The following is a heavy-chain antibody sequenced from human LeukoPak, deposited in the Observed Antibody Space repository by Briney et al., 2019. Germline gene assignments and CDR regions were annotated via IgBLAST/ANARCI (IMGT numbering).Heavy chain of an antibody. CDR2: ITTNTGNP. V-gene: IGHV7-4-1*02. Sequence: ASVKVSCKASGYTFTSYAMNWVRQAPGQGLEWMGWITTNTGNPTYAQGFTGHFVFSLDTSVSTAYLQISSLKAEDSAAYYCAREGSDSTGWYFDYWGQGTLVTVSS. CDR1: GYTFTSYA. J-gene: IGHJ4*02. D-gene: IGHD6-19*01. CDR3: AREGSDSTGWYFDY.